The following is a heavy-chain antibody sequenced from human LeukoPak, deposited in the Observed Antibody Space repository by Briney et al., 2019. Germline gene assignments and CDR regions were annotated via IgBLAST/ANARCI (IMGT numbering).Heavy chain of an antibody. CDR1: GGSISSYY. V-gene: IGHV4-59*01. CDR2: IYYSGST. Sequence: SETLSLTCTVSGGSISSYYWSWIRQPPGKGLEWIGYIYYSGSTNYNPSLKSRVTISVDTSRNQISLKLSSVTAADTAVYYCARVLNTMVRGVFYGMDVWGQGTTVTVSS. J-gene: IGHJ6*02. D-gene: IGHD3-10*01. CDR3: ARVLNTMVRGVFYGMDV.